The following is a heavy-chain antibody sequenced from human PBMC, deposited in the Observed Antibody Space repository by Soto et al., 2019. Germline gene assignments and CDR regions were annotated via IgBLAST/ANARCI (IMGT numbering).Heavy chain of an antibody. V-gene: IGHV4-30-2*01. CDR2: IYHSGST. CDR3: PREPPFDP. CDR1: GGSISSGGYS. J-gene: IGHJ5*02. Sequence: SETLSLTCAVSGGSISSGGYSWSWIRQPPGKGLEWIGYIYHSGSTYYNPSLKSRVTISVDRSKNQFSLKLSSVTAADTAVYYRPREPPFDPWGQGPPVTVSS.